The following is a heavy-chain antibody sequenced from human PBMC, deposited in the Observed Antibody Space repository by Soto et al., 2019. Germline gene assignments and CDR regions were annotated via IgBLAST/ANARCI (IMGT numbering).Heavy chain of an antibody. CDR2: IIPIFGTA. CDR3: AGVYCSSTSCPYYFDY. J-gene: IGHJ4*02. CDR1: GGTFSSYA. D-gene: IGHD2-2*01. V-gene: IGHV1-69*06. Sequence: QVQLVQSGAEVKKPGSSVKVSCKASGGTFSSYAISWVRQAPGQGLEWMGGIIPIFGTANYAQKFQGRVTITADKSTSTAYMELSSLRSEDTAVYYCAGVYCSSTSCPYYFDYWGKGTLVTVSS.